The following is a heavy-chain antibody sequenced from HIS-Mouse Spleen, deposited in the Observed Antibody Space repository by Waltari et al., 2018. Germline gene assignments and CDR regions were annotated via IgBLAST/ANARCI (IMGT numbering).Heavy chain of an antibody. CDR2: SIPILGIA. V-gene: IGHV1-69*04. CDR3: ARHPEIAAAVGAFDI. D-gene: IGHD6-13*01. Sequence: QVQLVQSGAEVKKPGSSVKVSCKASGGTFSSYAISWVRQAPGQGLEWMGRSIPILGIANCAQKCQGRVTITADKATSTAYMERSSLRSEDTAVYYCARHPEIAAAVGAFDIWGQGTMVTVSS. J-gene: IGHJ3*02. CDR1: GGTFSSYA.